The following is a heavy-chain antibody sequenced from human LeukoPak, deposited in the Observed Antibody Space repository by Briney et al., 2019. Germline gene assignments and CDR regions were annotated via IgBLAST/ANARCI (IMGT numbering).Heavy chain of an antibody. Sequence: GGSLRLSCAASGFTFSSYGMHWVRQAPGKGLEWVAFIRYDGSNKYYADSVKGRFTISRDNAKNTVYLQMNSLRAEDTAIYYCARDRFHAVDSWGQGTLVTVSS. CDR3: ARDRFHAVDS. CDR2: IRYDGSNK. CDR1: GFTFSSYG. J-gene: IGHJ5*01. D-gene: IGHD3-3*01. V-gene: IGHV3-30*02.